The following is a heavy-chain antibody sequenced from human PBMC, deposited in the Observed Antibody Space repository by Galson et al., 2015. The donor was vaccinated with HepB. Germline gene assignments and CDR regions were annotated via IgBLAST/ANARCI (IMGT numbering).Heavy chain of an antibody. V-gene: IGHV1-18*01. Sequence: SVKVSCKASGYTFTTYCISWVRQAPGQGLEWMGWISGYNGNAKYAQKFQGRVTMTTDTSTSTAYMELRSLRSGDTAVYYCARDLLLVRGDGFDYWGQGTLVTVSS. CDR1: GYTFTTYC. J-gene: IGHJ4*02. CDR3: ARDLLLVRGDGFDY. CDR2: ISGYNGNA. D-gene: IGHD3-10*01.